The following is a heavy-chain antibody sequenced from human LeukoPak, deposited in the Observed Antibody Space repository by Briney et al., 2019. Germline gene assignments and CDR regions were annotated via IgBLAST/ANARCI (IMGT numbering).Heavy chain of an antibody. CDR1: GGSISSGDYY. D-gene: IGHD3-3*01. V-gene: IGHV4-30-4*08. CDR3: ARTSGYDFWSGYYRSGY. J-gene: IGHJ4*02. CDR2: IYYSGST. Sequence: SQTLSLPCTVSGGSISSGDYYWSWIRQPPGKGLEWIGYIYYSGSTYYNPSLKSRVTISVDTSKNQFSLKLSSVTAADTAVYYCARTSGYDFWSGYYRSGYWGQGTLVTVSS.